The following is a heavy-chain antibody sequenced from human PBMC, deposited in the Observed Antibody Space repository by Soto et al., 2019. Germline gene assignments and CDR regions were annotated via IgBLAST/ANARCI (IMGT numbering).Heavy chain of an antibody. CDR1: GFTFSGSA. Sequence: GGSLRLSCAASGFTFSGSAMHWVRQASGKGLEWVGRIRSKANSYATAYAASVKGRFTISRDDSKNTAYPQMNSLKTEDTAVYYCTRHYDFAYYYGIDAFDIWGQGTMVTVSS. V-gene: IGHV3-73*01. CDR2: IRSKANSYAT. D-gene: IGHD3-10*01. J-gene: IGHJ3*02. CDR3: TRHYDFAYYYGIDAFDI.